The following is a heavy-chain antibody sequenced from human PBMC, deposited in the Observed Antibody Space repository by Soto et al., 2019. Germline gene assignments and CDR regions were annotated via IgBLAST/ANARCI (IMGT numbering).Heavy chain of an antibody. CDR3: ARESDGGRDY. J-gene: IGHJ4*02. CDR2: ITDNGGST. Sequence: GGSLRLSCGASGFIFSSYAMHWVRQAPGKGLEYVSAITDNGGSTYYSNSVKGRFTISRDNSKNTLYLQMGSLRPEDMAVYYCARESDGGRDYWGQGTLVTVSS. CDR1: GFIFSSYA. V-gene: IGHV3-64*01. D-gene: IGHD4-17*01.